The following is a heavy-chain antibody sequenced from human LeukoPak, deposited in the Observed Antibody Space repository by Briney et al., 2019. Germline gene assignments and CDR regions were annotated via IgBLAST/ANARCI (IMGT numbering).Heavy chain of an antibody. V-gene: IGHV1-18*01. CDR3: ARSLGFYDSSGPYYY. J-gene: IGHJ4*02. CDR2: ISAYNGNT. D-gene: IGHD3-22*01. CDR1: GYTFTSYG. Sequence: GASVKVSCKASGYTFTSYGISWVRQAPGQGLEWMGWISAYNGNTNYAQKLQGRVTMTRNTSISTAYMELSSLRSEDTAVYYCARSLGFYDSSGPYYYWGQGTLVTVSS.